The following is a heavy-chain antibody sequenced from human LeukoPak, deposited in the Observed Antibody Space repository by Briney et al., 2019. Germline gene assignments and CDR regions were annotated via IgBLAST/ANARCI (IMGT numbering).Heavy chain of an antibody. CDR2: MNPNSGNT. J-gene: IGHJ4*02. CDR3: AREMATKAYVIDY. D-gene: IGHD5-24*01. CDR1: GYTFTSYD. V-gene: IGHV1-8*01. Sequence: GASVKVSCKASGYTFTSYDINWVRQATGQGLEWMRWMNPNSGNTGYAQKFQGRVTMTRNTSISTAYMELSSPRSEDTAVYYCAREMATKAYVIDYWGQGTLVTVSS.